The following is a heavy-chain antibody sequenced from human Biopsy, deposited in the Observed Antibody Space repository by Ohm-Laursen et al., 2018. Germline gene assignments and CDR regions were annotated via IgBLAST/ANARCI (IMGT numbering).Heavy chain of an antibody. CDR3: TRGGYYYDSLAYYYWSDP. V-gene: IGHV1-2*02. Sequence: GASVKVSCKASGYTFTGYHVHWVRQAPGQGLEWMGWINAKTGDTNYAQKFQGRVTMTRDTSISTAYVDLSSLRSDDTAVYYCTRGGYYYDSLAYYYWSDPWGQGTLVTVSS. J-gene: IGHJ5*02. CDR2: INAKTGDT. CDR1: GYTFTGYH. D-gene: IGHD3-22*01.